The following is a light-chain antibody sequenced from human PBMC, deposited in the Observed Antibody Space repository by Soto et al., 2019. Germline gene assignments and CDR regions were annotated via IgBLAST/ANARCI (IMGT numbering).Light chain of an antibody. CDR2: AAS. V-gene: IGKV1-39*01. J-gene: IGKJ3*01. Sequence: DIQMTQSPSSISASVGDRVTITCRASQSISAYLNWYQQKPGKAPKLLIYAASSLQSGVPSRFSGSGSGTDFTLTISSLQPEDFATYYCQESYSTPSVTFGPGTKVDI. CDR1: QSISAY. CDR3: QESYSTPSVT.